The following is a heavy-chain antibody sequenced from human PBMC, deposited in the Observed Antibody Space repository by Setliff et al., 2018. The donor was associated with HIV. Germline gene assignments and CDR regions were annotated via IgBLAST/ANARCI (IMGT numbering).Heavy chain of an antibody. CDR1: GFTFSNAW. CDR2: IRNKKNGGTT. CDR3: TTDLGSGRFSWNNN. D-gene: IGHD1-26*01. V-gene: IGHV3-15*01. Sequence: GSLRLSCAAAGFTFSNAWMTWVRQAPGKGLEWVARIRNKKNGGTTYYAAPVEGRFTISGDDSKNTLSLQMNSLKTEDTAIYYCTTDLGSGRFSWNNNWGQGTLVTVSS. J-gene: IGHJ4*02.